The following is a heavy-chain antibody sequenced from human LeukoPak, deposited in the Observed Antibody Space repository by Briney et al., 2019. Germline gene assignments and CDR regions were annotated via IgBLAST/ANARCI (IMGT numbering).Heavy chain of an antibody. D-gene: IGHD6-19*01. CDR3: AKGKGSSGWYD. J-gene: IGHJ4*02. Sequence: GGSLRLSCAASGFTFSDYYMSWIRQAPGRGLEWVSAVSDSGSGTYYADSVKGRFTISRDNSKNTLYLQMTSLRAEDTALYYCAKGKGSSGWYDWGQGTLVTVSS. V-gene: IGHV3-23*01. CDR1: GFTFSDYY. CDR2: VSDSGSGT.